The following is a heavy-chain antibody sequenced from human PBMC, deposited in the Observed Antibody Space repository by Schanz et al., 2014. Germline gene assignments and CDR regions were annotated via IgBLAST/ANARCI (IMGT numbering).Heavy chain of an antibody. CDR1: GFTFSTST. V-gene: IGHV3-23*04. D-gene: IGHD5-12*01. Sequence: EVQLVESGGGLVQPGGSLRLSCAASGFTFSTSTMHWVRQAPGKGLEWVAAVSSRSDEIKYADSVRGRFTISRDNSKNTLYLQRKSLRAEDTAVYCCARKVVATIGGYYDNWGQGTLVIVSS. CDR3: ARKVVATIGGYYDN. CDR2: VSSRSDEI. J-gene: IGHJ4*02.